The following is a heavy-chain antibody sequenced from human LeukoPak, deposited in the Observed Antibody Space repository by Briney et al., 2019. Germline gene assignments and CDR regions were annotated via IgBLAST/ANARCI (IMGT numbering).Heavy chain of an antibody. D-gene: IGHD3-10*01. CDR2: ISYDGSNK. CDR3: AREIFGSGSYPDY. V-gene: IGHV3-30-3*01. CDR1: GFTFSSYA. J-gene: IGHJ4*02. Sequence: GRTLTLSCAASGFTFSSYALHWVCQAPRPGQDLVAVISYDGSNKYYSDSVKGRFTISRDNSKNTLYLQMNSLRAEDTAVYYCAREIFGSGSYPDYWGQGTLVTVSS.